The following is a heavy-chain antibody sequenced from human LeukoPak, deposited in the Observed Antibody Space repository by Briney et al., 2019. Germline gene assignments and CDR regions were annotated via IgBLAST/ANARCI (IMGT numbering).Heavy chain of an antibody. CDR3: AKGRAMIVVKNLGY. V-gene: IGHV3-23*01. D-gene: IGHD3-22*01. CDR2: ISGRGGST. Sequence: GGSLRLSCAASGLTFSSYAMNWVRQAPGKGLEWGSAISGRGGSTYYPDSVKGRFTTSRDNSQNTLYLQMNSLSAEDTAVYYCAKGRAMIVVKNLGYWGQGTLVTVSS. J-gene: IGHJ4*02. CDR1: GLTFSSYA.